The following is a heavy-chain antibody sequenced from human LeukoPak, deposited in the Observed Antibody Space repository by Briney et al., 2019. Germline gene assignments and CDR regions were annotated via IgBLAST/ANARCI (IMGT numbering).Heavy chain of an antibody. CDR2: INWKGGST. Sequence: GGSLRLSCAASGFTFDEYGMSWVRQTPGKGLEWVSNINWKGGSTSYADSVKGRFTISRDNAKNSLYLQMNSLRAEDTALYYCARVTRDYYDSSVYRADSFDIWGQGTMVTVSS. D-gene: IGHD3-22*01. J-gene: IGHJ3*02. V-gene: IGHV3-20*04. CDR1: GFTFDEYG. CDR3: ARVTRDYYDSSVYRADSFDI.